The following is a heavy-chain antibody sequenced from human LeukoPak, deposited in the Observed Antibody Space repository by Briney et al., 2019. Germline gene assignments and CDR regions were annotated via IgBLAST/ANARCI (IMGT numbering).Heavy chain of an antibody. CDR3: TRDSGTYNWFDP. CDR1: GFTFSGSA. J-gene: IGHJ5*02. Sequence: GGSLRLSCAASGFTFSGSAIHWARQSSGKGLEWVGQIDKKDKGYATATEYAASVKSRFTSSRDDSINTAYLQMKSLKTEDTALYYCTRDSGTYNWFDPWGQGTLVTVSS. D-gene: IGHD1-26*01. V-gene: IGHV3-73*01. CDR2: IDKKDKGYAT.